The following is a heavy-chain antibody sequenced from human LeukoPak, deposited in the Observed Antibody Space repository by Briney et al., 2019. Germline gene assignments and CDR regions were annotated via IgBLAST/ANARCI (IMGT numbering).Heavy chain of an antibody. D-gene: IGHD1/OR15-1a*01. CDR2: IYYSGTSETT. V-gene: IGHV4-59*01. J-gene: IGHJ4*02. Sequence: SETLSLTCSVSGGPISGYHWSWIRQPPGKGLEWIGYIYYSGTSETTNYNPSLKSRVTISVHTSKNQFALDLSSVTAADTAVYYCARWNSGGDYWGQGTLVTVSS. CDR1: GGPISGYH. CDR3: ARWNSGGDY.